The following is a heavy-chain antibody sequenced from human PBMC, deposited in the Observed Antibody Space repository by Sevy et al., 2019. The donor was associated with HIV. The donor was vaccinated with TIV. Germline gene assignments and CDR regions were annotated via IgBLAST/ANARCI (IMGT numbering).Heavy chain of an antibody. J-gene: IGHJ4*02. CDR3: ARVDIAAAGFDY. Sequence: GGSLRLSCAASGFTFSSYAMHWVRQAPGNGLEWVAVISYDGSNKYYADSVKGRFTISRDNSKNTLYLQMNSLRAEDTAVYYCARVDIAAAGFDYSGQRTLVTVSS. CDR1: GFTFSSYA. CDR2: ISYDGSNK. D-gene: IGHD6-13*01. V-gene: IGHV3-30-3*01.